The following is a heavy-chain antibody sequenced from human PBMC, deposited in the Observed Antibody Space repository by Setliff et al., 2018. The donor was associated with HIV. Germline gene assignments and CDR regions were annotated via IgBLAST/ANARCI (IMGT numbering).Heavy chain of an antibody. CDR1: GYSISNGYY. V-gene: IGHV4-38-2*01. J-gene: IGHJ4*02. CDR3: AARNSGNPTRHFDY. Sequence: SETLSLTCALSGYSISNGYYWGWIRQPSGKGLEWIGSIYHSGSTFYNPSLRSRVTISVETSQDQFSLRLTSVTAADTAVYYCAARNSGNPTRHFDYWGQGTLVTVSS. CDR2: IYHSGST. D-gene: IGHD3-10*01.